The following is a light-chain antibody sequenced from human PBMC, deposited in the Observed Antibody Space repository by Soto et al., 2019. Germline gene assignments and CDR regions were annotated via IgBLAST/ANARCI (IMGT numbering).Light chain of an antibody. V-gene: IGKV3D-20*01. Sequence: IVFTQSPATLSLSPGDRATLSCGASQSVSSSYLAWFQQKPGLAPRLLIYGASSRATGIPDRFSGSGSGTDFTLTISRLEPEDFAVYYCQQYGSSPRTFGQGTKVDIK. J-gene: IGKJ1*01. CDR1: QSVSSSY. CDR3: QQYGSSPRT. CDR2: GAS.